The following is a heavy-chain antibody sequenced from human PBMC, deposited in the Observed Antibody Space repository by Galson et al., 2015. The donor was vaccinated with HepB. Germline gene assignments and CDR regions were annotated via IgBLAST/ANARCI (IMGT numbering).Heavy chain of an antibody. Sequence: SLRLSCAASGFTFDSYAMTWVRQAPGKGLEWVAAIGGGGSTSYAESVKGRFTISRDNSKNMVFLQMYSLRAEDTAGYYCAKGNVWGSAAFNYGMDVWGQGTTVTVSS. CDR2: IGGGGST. CDR3: AKGNVWGSAAFNYGMDV. D-gene: IGHD3-16*01. J-gene: IGHJ6*02. CDR1: GFTFDSYA. V-gene: IGHV3-23*01.